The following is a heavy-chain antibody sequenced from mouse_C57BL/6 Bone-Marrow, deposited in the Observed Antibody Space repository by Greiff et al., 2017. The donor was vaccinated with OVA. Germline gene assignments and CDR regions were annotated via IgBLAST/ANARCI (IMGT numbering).Heavy chain of an antibody. J-gene: IGHJ4*01. V-gene: IGHV5-17*01. CDR3: ARGPLVATPAMDY. CDR2: ISSGSSTI. CDR1: GFTFSDYG. Sequence: EVQRVESGGGLVKPGGSLKLSCAASGFTFSDYGMHWVRQAPEKGLEWVAYISSGSSTIYYADTVKGRFTISRDNAKNPLFLQMTSLRSEDTAMYYCARGPLVATPAMDYWGQGTSVTVSS. D-gene: IGHD1-1*01.